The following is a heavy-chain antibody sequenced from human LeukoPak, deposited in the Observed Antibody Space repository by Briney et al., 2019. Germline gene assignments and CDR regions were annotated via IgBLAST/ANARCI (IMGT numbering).Heavy chain of an antibody. CDR1: GGSISTYY. J-gene: IGHJ4*02. CDR3: ATEDHGLDY. V-gene: IGHV4-34*01. Sequence: PSETLSLTCTVSGGSISTYYWSWIRQPPGKGLEWIGEINHSGSTNYNPSLKSRVTISVDTSKNQFSLKLSSVTAADTAVYYCATEDHGLDYWGQGTLVTVSS. D-gene: IGHD1-14*01. CDR2: INHSGST.